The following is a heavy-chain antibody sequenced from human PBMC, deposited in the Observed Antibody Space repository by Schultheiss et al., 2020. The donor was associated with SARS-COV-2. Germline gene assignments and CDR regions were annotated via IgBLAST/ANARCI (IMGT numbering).Heavy chain of an antibody. J-gene: IGHJ4*02. CDR1: GGSISSGGYY. Sequence: SETLSLTCTVSGGSISSGGYYWSWIRQHPVKGLEWIGYIYYSGSTYYNPSLKSRVTISVDTSKNQFSLKLSSVTAADSAVYYCAREDMGPGKAQVDYWGQGTLVTVSS. D-gene: IGHD3-10*01. CDR3: AREDMGPGKAQVDY. V-gene: IGHV4-31*03. CDR2: IYYSGST.